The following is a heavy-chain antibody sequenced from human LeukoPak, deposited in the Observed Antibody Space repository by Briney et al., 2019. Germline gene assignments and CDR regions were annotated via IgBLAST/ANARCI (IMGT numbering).Heavy chain of an antibody. Sequence: SVKVSCKASGGTFSSYAISWVRQAPGQGLEWMGGIIPIFGTANYAQKFQGRVSITADESTSTAYMELSSLRSEDTAVYYCARAEVRGVIITSWFDPWGQGTLVTVSS. CDR3: ARAEVRGVIITSWFDP. D-gene: IGHD3-10*01. V-gene: IGHV1-69*13. J-gene: IGHJ5*02. CDR2: IIPIFGTA. CDR1: GGTFSSYA.